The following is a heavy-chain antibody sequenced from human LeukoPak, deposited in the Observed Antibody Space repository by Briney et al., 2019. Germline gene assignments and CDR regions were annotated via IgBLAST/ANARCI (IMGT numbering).Heavy chain of an antibody. CDR3: ARVNYDSSGYNFDY. CDR2: IYYSGST. Sequence: SETLSLTYTVSGGSISSYYWSWSRQPPGKGLEWIGYIYYSGSTNYNPSLKSRVTISVDTSKNQFSLKLSSVTAADTAVYYCARVNYDSSGYNFDYWGQGTLVTVSS. V-gene: IGHV4-59*01. CDR1: GGSISSYY. D-gene: IGHD3-22*01. J-gene: IGHJ4*02.